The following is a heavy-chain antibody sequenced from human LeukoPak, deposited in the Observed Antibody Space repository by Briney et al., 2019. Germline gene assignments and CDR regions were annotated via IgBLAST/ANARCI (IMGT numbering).Heavy chain of an antibody. V-gene: IGHV3-7*03. CDR2: VNRDGSET. Sequence: GGSLRLSCAASGSALSSHWMTWVRQVPGRGPEWVANVNRDGSETYYLDSVKGRFTISKGNAKNSLYLQMNSLRAEDTALYHCARNNGMDVWGQGTTVIVSS. CDR1: GSALSSHW. J-gene: IGHJ6*02. CDR3: ARNNGMDV.